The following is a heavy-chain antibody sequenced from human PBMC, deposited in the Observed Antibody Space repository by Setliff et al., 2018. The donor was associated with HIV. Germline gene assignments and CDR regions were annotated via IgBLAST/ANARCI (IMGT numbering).Heavy chain of an antibody. J-gene: IGHJ6*02. CDR2: INAGHGNT. Sequence: GASVKVSCKASGYTFTSYAMHWVRQAPGQRLEWMGWINAGHGNTKYSQKFQGRVTITRDTSASTAYMELSSLRSEDTAVYYCARLNRWSIAVAGTHLYYYGMDVWGRGTTVTVSS. CDR1: GYTFTSYA. D-gene: IGHD6-19*01. CDR3: ARLNRWSIAVAGTHLYYYGMDV. V-gene: IGHV1-3*01.